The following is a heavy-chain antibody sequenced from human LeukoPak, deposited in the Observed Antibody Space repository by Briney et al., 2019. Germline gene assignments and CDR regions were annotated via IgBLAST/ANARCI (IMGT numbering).Heavy chain of an antibody. J-gene: IGHJ5*02. V-gene: IGHV3-33*01. Sequence: PGGSPRLSCAASGFTFSSSGMHWVRQAPGKGLEWVAVILYNGSNKYYADSVKGRFTISRDNSKNTLYLQMNSLRVEDTAVYYCARAGGYCSGGSCYRGYSWFDPWGQGTLVTVSS. CDR1: GFTFSSSG. D-gene: IGHD2-15*01. CDR2: ILYNGSNK. CDR3: ARAGGYCSGGSCYRGYSWFDP.